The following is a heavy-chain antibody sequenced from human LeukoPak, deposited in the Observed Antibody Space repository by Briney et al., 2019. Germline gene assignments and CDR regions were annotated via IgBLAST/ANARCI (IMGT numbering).Heavy chain of an antibody. CDR3: AREDSGSYSFDY. Sequence: ASVKVSCKASGYTFTSYYMHWVRQAPGQGLEWMGIINPSGGSTSYAQKFQGRVTMTRDMSTSTAYMELSSLRSEDTAVYYCAREDSGSYSFDYWGQGTLVTVSS. J-gene: IGHJ4*02. V-gene: IGHV1-46*01. D-gene: IGHD1-26*01. CDR1: GYTFTSYY. CDR2: INPSGGST.